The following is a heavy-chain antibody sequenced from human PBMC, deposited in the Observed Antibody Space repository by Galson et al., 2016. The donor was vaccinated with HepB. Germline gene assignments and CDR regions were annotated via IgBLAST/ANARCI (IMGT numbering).Heavy chain of an antibody. J-gene: IGHJ4*02. CDR1: GSSLSASGMC. Sequence: PALVKPTQTLTLSCTVSGSSLSASGMCVSWIRQPPGKALEWLALIDWDDATYYSTSLRTRLTVSKDTSKNQVVLTMTNMDPEDTATYFCARSGLFGSYFDSWGQGTLVTVSS. V-gene: IGHV2-70*01. D-gene: IGHD3-10*02. CDR2: IDWDDAT. CDR3: ARSGLFGSYFDS.